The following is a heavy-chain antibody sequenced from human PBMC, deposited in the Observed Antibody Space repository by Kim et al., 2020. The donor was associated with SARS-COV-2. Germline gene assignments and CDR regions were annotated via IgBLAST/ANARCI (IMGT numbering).Heavy chain of an antibody. V-gene: IGHV4-39*01. D-gene: IGHD3-9*01. J-gene: IGHJ5*02. CDR1: GGSISSSSYY. Sequence: SETLSLTCTVSGGSISSSSYYWGWIRQPPGKGLEWIGSIYYSGSTYYNPSLKSRVTISVDTSKNQFSLKLSSVTAADTAVYYCASNNPDYDILTGYRPAWFDPWGQGTLVTVSS. CDR3: ASNNPDYDILTGYRPAWFDP. CDR2: IYYSGST.